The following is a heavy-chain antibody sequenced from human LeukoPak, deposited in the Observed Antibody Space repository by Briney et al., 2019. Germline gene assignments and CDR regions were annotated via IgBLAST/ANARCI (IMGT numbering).Heavy chain of an antibody. Sequence: GESLKISCKGSGYSFTSYWIGWVRQMPGKGLEWMGIIYPDDSDTKYSPSFQGQVTISADKCISTAYLQWSSLKASDTAMYYCARLAFCTNAVCFSNYYYSMDVWGRGTTVTVS. J-gene: IGHJ6*03. CDR2: IYPDDSDT. V-gene: IGHV5-51*01. CDR1: GYSFTSYW. D-gene: IGHD2-8*01. CDR3: ARLAFCTNAVCFSNYYYSMDV.